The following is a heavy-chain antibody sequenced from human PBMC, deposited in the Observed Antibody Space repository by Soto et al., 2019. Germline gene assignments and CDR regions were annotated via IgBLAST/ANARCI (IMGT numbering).Heavy chain of an antibody. CDR3: ARGRSGYDWDFFDF. CDR1: GYPFTSFG. D-gene: IGHD5-12*01. CDR2: INTGNGNT. Sequence: QVQVVQSGAEVKKPGASVKVSCRASGYPFTSFGMHWVRQAPGQRLEWMGWINTGNGNTKHTQNFQGRVTITRPTSARKAYMDLSSLRSEDTAIYYCARGRSGYDWDFFDFWGQGTQVSVSS. V-gene: IGHV1-3*04. J-gene: IGHJ4*02.